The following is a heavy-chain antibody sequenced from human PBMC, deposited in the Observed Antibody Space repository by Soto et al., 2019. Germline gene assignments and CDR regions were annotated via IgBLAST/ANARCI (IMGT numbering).Heavy chain of an antibody. J-gene: IGHJ4*02. Sequence: GGSLRLSCAASGFTVSSNYMSWVRQAPGKGLEWVSVIYSGGSTYYADSVKGRFTISRDNSKNTLYLQMNSLRAEDTAVYYCARVSPITMVRGVIGYYFDYWGQGTLVTVSS. D-gene: IGHD3-10*01. CDR3: ARVSPITMVRGVIGYYFDY. V-gene: IGHV3-66*01. CDR2: IYSGGST. CDR1: GFTVSSNY.